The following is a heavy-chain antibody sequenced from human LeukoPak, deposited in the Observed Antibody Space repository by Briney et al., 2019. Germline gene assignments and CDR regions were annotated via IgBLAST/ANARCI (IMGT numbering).Heavy chain of an antibody. CDR2: INPSGGST. V-gene: IGHV1-46*01. D-gene: IGHD1-26*01. CDR3: ARLPVGAKGEGY. Sequence: ASVKVSCKASGYTFTSYDINWVRQATGQGLEWMGIINPSGGSTSYAQKFQGRVTMTRDTSTSTVYMELSSLRSEDTAVYYCARLPVGAKGEGYWGQGTLVTVSS. CDR1: GYTFTSYD. J-gene: IGHJ4*02.